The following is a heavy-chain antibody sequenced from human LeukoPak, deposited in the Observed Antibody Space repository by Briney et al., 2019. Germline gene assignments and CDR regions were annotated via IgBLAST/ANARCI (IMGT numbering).Heavy chain of an antibody. CDR1: GGSISSSSYY. J-gene: IGHJ3*02. CDR3: ARVLGPKIDI. CDR2: IYYSGST. Sequence: SETLSLTCTVSGGSISSSSYYWGWIRQPPGKGLEWIGSIYYSGSTYYNPSLKSRVTISVDTSKNQFSLKLSSVTAADTAVYYCARVLGPKIDIWGQGTMVTVSS. V-gene: IGHV4-39*07.